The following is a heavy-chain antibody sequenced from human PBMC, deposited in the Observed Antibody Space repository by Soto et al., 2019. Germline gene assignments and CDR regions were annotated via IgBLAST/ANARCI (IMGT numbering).Heavy chain of an antibody. CDR1: GYTFTGYY. CDR3: ARCSSGYYYGWFDP. J-gene: IGHJ5*02. V-gene: IGHV1-2*02. CDR2: INPNSGGT. Sequence: DSVKVSCKASGYTFTGYYMHWVRQAPGQGLEWMGWINPNSGGTNYAQKFQGRVTMTRDTSISTAYMELSRLRSDDTAVYYCARCSSGYYYGWFDPWGQGTLVTVSS. D-gene: IGHD3-22*01.